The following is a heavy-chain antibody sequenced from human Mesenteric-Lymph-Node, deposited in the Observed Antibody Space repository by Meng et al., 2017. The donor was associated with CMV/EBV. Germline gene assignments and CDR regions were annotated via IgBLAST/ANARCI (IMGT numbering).Heavy chain of an antibody. CDR3: ARSPLPAASQGMYYFGMDV. CDR1: GFTFDDCD. J-gene: IGHJ6*02. D-gene: IGHD2-2*01. CDR2: INWLGSRI. V-gene: IGHV3-20*04. Sequence: GGSLRLSCAPSGFTFDDCDMTWVRQAPGKGLEWVAGINWLGSRIGYADSVRGRFTISRDNAKNSLYLQMNSLRAEDTALYYCARSPLPAASQGMYYFGMDVWGQGTTVTVSS.